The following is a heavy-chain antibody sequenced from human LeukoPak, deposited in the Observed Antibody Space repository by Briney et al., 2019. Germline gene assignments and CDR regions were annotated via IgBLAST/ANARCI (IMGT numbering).Heavy chain of an antibody. V-gene: IGHV4-39*01. J-gene: IGHJ3*02. Sequence: SETLSLTCTVSGGSISSNKYYWGWIRQPPGKGLEWIASIYYTGTTYYNPSLRSRVTISVDTSKNQFSLQLSSVTAADTAMFYCARQSEWLHPADAFEIWGQGTMVTVSS. CDR1: GGSISSNKYY. CDR2: IYYTGTT. D-gene: IGHD5-24*01. CDR3: ARQSEWLHPADAFEI.